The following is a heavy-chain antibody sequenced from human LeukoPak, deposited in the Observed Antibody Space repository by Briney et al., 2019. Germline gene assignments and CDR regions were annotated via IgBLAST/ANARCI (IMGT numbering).Heavy chain of an antibody. J-gene: IGHJ4*02. V-gene: IGHV4-59*11. Sequence: SETLSLTCTVSGGSMTTHHWNWIRQTPGKGLEWIGYVFDSGRTKENPSLKSRVTLSADTSKNQLSLRLSSVTAADTAVYYCATFGVVIQNYFDYWGQGTLVTVSS. CDR1: GGSMTTHH. CDR3: ATFGVVIQNYFDY. D-gene: IGHD3-3*01. CDR2: VFDSGRT.